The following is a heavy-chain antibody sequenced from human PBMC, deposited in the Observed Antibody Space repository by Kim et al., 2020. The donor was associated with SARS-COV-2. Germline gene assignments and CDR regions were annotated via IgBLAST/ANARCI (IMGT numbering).Heavy chain of an antibody. CDR3: ARDRGCSSTSCYGNWFDP. Sequence: GGSLRLSCAASGFTFSDYYMSWIRQAPGKGLEWVSYISSSSSYTNYADSVKGRFTISRDNAKNSLYLQMNSLRAEDTAVYYCARDRGCSSTSCYGNWFDPWGQGTLVTVSS. D-gene: IGHD2-2*01. J-gene: IGHJ5*02. CDR2: ISSSSSYT. CDR1: GFTFSDYY. V-gene: IGHV3-11*06.